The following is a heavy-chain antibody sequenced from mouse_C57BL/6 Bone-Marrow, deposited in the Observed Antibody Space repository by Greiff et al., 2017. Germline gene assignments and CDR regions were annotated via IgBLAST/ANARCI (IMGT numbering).Heavy chain of an antibody. J-gene: IGHJ4*01. V-gene: IGHV1-61*01. Sequence: QVQLQQPGAELVRPGSSVKLSCKASGYTFTSYWMDWVKQRPGQGLAWIGNIYPSDSETHYNQKFKDKATLTVDKSSSTAYMQLSSLTSVDSAVYYCARGGFLYYCNYLYAMDYWGQGTSVTVSS. CDR3: ARGGFLYYCNYLYAMDY. CDR1: GYTFTSYW. D-gene: IGHD2-1*01. CDR2: IYPSDSET.